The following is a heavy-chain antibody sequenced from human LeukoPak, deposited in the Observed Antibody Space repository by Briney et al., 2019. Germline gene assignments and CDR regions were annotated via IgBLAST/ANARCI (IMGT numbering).Heavy chain of an antibody. V-gene: IGHV3-11*05. CDR2: ISSSSSYT. D-gene: IGHD6-19*01. J-gene: IGHJ6*04. CDR1: GFTFSDYY. Sequence: GGSLRLSCAASGFTFSDYYMSWIRQAPGKGLEWVSYISSSSSYTNYADSVKGRFTISRDNAKNSLYLQMNSLRAEDTAVYYCAREGSGWYWSYYYGMDVWGKGTTVTVSS. CDR3: AREGSGWYWSYYYGMDV.